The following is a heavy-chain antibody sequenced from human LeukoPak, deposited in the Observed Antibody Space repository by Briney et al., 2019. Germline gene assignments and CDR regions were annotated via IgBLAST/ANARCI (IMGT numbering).Heavy chain of an antibody. J-gene: IGHJ4*02. D-gene: IGHD3-10*01. CDR1: GYSISTGYY. V-gene: IGHV4-38-2*02. CDR3: ARTRGGSGTFLSIIDY. Sequence: SETLSLNCSVSGYSISTGYYWDWIRQSPGRGLEWIGSIYYTGSTYYNPSLKSRVTISVDTSKNQFSLKLASVTAADTAIYYCARTRGGSGTFLSIIDYWGQGTLVTVSS. CDR2: IYYTGST.